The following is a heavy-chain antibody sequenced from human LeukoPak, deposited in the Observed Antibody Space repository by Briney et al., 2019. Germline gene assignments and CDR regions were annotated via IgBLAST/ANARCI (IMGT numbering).Heavy chain of an antibody. V-gene: IGHV5-51*01. CDR2: IYPGDSDT. D-gene: IGHD6-13*01. Sequence: GESLKISCTGSGYSFTTYWIAWVRQMPGKGLECMGIIYPGDSDTRYSPSFQGQVIISADKSISTAYVQWSSLKASDTAIYYCARGDSSSWSRGDAFDIWGQGTMVTVSS. J-gene: IGHJ3*02. CDR1: GYSFTTYW. CDR3: ARGDSSSWSRGDAFDI.